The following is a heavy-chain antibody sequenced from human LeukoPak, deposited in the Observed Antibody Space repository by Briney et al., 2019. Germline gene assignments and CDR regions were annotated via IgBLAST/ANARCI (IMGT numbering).Heavy chain of an antibody. J-gene: IGHJ3*02. V-gene: IGHV3-49*05. CDR3: SRGGMIVVVITSDDAFDM. CDR2: IRSKAYGGTT. D-gene: IGHD3-22*01. CDR1: GFTFGDYA. Sequence: KSGGSPRLSCTASGFTFGDYAMSWFRQAPGKGLEWVGCIRSKAYGGTTEYAASVKGRFTISRDDSKSIAYLQMNSLKTEDTAVYYCSRGGMIVVVITSDDAFDMWGQGTMVTVSS.